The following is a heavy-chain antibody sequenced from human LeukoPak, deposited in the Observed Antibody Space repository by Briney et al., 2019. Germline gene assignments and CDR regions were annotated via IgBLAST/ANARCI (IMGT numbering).Heavy chain of an antibody. D-gene: IGHD3-10*01. CDR2: TKPDGSAE. Sequence: GTSLRLSCAASGFSFSDYYMSWIRQAPGKGLEWVANTKPDGSAEYYADSVRGRFTTSRDNANNFLYLQMYSLRAEDTAVYYCARDLVRGGDYYYYGMDVRGQGTTVTVSS. CDR3: ARDLVRGGDYYYYGMDV. V-gene: IGHV3-7*01. J-gene: IGHJ6*02. CDR1: GFSFSDYY.